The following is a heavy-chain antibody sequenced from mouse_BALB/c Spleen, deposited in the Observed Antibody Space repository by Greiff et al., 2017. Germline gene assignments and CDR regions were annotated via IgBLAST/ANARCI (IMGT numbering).Heavy chain of an antibody. J-gene: IGHJ1*01. D-gene: IGHD2-1*01. V-gene: IGHV1-69*02. CDR3: THVNYLSYFDV. CDR1: GYTFTSYW. CDR2: IYPSDSYT. Sequence: QVQLQQPGAELVRPGASVKLSCKASGYTFTSYWINWVKQRPGQGLEWIGNIYPSDSYTNYNQKFKDKATLTVDKSSSTAYMQLSSPTSEDSAVYYCTHVNYLSYFDVWGAGTTVTVSS.